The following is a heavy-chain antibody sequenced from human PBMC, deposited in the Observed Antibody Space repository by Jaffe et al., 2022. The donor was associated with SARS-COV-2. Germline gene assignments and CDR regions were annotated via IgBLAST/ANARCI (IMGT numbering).Heavy chain of an antibody. V-gene: IGHV5-51*01. Sequence: EVQLVQSGAEVKEPGESLKISCEASGYSFTNYWIGWVRQMPEKGLEWMGIIYPGDSDTRYSPSFQGQVTISADKSITTAYLQWSGLKASDTAMYYCARPRIVGATLSAFDLWGQGTMVTVSS. CDR2: IYPGDSDT. J-gene: IGHJ3*01. CDR3: ARPRIVGATLSAFDL. CDR1: GYSFTNYW. D-gene: IGHD1-26*01.